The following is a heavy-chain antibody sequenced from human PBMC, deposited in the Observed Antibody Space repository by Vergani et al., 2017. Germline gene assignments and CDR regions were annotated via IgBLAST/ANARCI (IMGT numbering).Heavy chain of an antibody. D-gene: IGHD6-19*01. Sequence: VQLVESGGGVVQPGRSLRLSCAASGFTFDDYAMHWVRQAPGKGLEWVSGISWNSGSIGYADSVKGRFTISRDNAKNSLYLQMNSLRAEDTALYYCAKGAIIAVAGTGPDYWGQGTLVTVSS. V-gene: IGHV3-9*01. CDR3: AKGAIIAVAGTGPDY. CDR2: ISWNSGSI. J-gene: IGHJ4*02. CDR1: GFTFDDYA.